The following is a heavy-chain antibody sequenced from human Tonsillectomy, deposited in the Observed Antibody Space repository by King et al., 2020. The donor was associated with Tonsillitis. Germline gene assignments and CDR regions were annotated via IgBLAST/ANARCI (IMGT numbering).Heavy chain of an antibody. Sequence: VQLVESGGGVVQPGRSLRLSCAASGFTFSNYDIHWVRQGPGKGLEWVAVISYDGSNKYYEDSVKGRFTISRDNSKSTLYLQMNNLRAEDGAVYYCARGYYDRVGYPNGLDVWGPGTTVTVSS. CDR1: GFTFSNYD. D-gene: IGHD3-22*01. J-gene: IGHJ6*02. V-gene: IGHV3-33*05. CDR2: ISYDGSNK. CDR3: ARGYYDRVGYPNGLDV.